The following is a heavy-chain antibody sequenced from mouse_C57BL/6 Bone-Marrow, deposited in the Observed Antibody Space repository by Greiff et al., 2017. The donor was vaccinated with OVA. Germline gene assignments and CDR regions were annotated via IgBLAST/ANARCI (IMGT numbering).Heavy chain of an antibody. J-gene: IGHJ2*01. Sequence: EVQLQESGGGLVKPGGSLKLSCAASGFTFSDYGMHWVRQAPEKGLEWVAYISSGSSTIYYADTVKGRFTISRDNAKNTLFLQMTSLRSEDTAMYYCARGGTVEGYFDYWGQGTTLTVSS. CDR3: ARGGTVEGYFDY. CDR1: GFTFSDYG. V-gene: IGHV5-17*01. D-gene: IGHD1-1*01. CDR2: ISSGSSTI.